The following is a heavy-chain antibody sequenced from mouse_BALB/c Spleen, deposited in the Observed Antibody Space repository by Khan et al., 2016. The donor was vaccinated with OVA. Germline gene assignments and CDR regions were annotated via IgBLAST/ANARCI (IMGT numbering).Heavy chain of an antibody. CDR2: INTYTGEP. V-gene: IGHV9-3-1*01. CDR1: GFTFTNYG. Sequence: QIQLVQSGPELKKPGETVQISCKASGFTFTNYGMHWVKQAPGKGLKWMGWINTYTGEPTFADDFTGRFAFSLETSARTAYLQINSLKNEDTATYFCARVGYNGTMDCWGQGTSVTVSS. CDR3: ARVGYNGTMDC. D-gene: IGHD2-14*01. J-gene: IGHJ4*01.